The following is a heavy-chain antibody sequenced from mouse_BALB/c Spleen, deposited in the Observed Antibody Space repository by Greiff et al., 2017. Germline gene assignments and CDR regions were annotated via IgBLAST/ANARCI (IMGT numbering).Heavy chain of an antibody. V-gene: IGHV14-3*02. J-gene: IGHJ4*01. CDR2: IDPANGNT. CDR1: GFNIKDTY. CDR3: ARAYYAMDY. Sequence: EVKLVESGAELVKPGASVKLSCTASGFNIKDTYMHWVKQRPEQGLEWIGRIDPANGNTKYDPKFQGKATITADTSSNTAYLQLSSLTSEDTAVYYCARAYYAMDYWGQGTSVTVSS.